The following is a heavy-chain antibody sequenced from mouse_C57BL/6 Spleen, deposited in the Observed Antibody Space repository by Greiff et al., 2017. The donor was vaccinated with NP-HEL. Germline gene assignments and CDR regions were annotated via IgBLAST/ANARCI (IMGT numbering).Heavy chain of an antibody. V-gene: IGHV1-26*01. J-gene: IGHJ1*03. Sequence: EVQLQQSGPELVKPGASVKISCKASGYTFTDYYMNWVKQSHGKSLEWIGDINPNNGGTSYNQKFKGKATLTVDKSSSTAYMELRSLTSEDSAVYYCARHDYDVGYFDVWGTGTTVTVSS. CDR2: INPNNGGT. D-gene: IGHD2-4*01. CDR3: ARHDYDVGYFDV. CDR1: GYTFTDYY.